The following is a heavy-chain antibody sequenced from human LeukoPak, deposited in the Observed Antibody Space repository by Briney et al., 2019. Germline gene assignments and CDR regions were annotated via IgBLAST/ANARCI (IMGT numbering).Heavy chain of an antibody. CDR3: ARVNDGAYCGGDCYWFDP. CDR2: IYYSGST. Sequence: SETLSLTCTVSGGSISSYYWSWIRQPPGKGLDWIGYIYYSGSTNYNPSLKSRVTISVDTSKNQFSLKLSSVTAADTAVYYCARVNDGAYCGGDCYWFDPWGQGTLVTVSS. V-gene: IGHV4-59*01. J-gene: IGHJ5*02. D-gene: IGHD2-21*02. CDR1: GGSISSYY.